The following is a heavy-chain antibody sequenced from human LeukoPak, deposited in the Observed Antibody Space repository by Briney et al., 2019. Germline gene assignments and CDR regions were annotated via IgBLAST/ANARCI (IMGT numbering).Heavy chain of an antibody. V-gene: IGHV4-34*01. CDR2: INNSGST. CDR1: GGSFSNNY. CDR3: ERSTYYDFMWEEYQNYYYYIDV. D-gene: IGHD3/OR15-3a*01. Sequence: SETLSLTCAVSGGSFSNNYWSWIRQSPGRGLEWVGEINNSGSTTYNPSLKSRVTISVEKSKNHSSLKLTSSNAADTAVYYCERSTYYDFMWEEYQNYYYYIDVWGKGTTVTLSS. J-gene: IGHJ6*03.